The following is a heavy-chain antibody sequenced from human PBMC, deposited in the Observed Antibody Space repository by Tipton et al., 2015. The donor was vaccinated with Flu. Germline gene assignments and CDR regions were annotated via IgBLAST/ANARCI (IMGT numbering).Heavy chain of an antibody. CDR1: GGSFSGYY. CDR2: INHSGST. J-gene: IGHJ4*02. CDR3: ARGRRPRRPVLAPPGYFDY. Sequence: TLSLTCAVYGGSFSGYYWSWIRQPPGKGLEWIGEINHSGSTNYNPSLKSRVTVSVDTSKNQFSPILSAVTAADTAVYYCARGRRPRRPVLAPPGYFDYWGQGTLVTVSS. V-gene: IGHV4-34*01. D-gene: IGHD2-8*01.